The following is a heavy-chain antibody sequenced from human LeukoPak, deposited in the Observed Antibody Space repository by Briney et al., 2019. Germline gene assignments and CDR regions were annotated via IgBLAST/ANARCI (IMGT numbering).Heavy chain of an antibody. CDR3: AREYYYGSGSFNY. CDR1: GFTFSNAW. V-gene: IGHV3-15*01. Sequence: GGSLRLSCAASGFTFSNAWMSWVRQAPGKGLEWVGRIKSKTDGGTTDYTAPVKGRFTISRDNAKNSLYLQMNSLRAEDTAVYYCAREYYYGSGSFNYWGQGTLVTVSS. J-gene: IGHJ4*02. D-gene: IGHD3-10*01. CDR2: IKSKTDGGTT.